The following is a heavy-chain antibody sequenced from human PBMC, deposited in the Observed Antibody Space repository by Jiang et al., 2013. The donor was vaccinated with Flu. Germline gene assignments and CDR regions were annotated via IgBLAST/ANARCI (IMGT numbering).Heavy chain of an antibody. CDR1: SSYA. J-gene: IGHJ4*02. CDR2: ISGSDGST. CDR3: ATDLIMTSAPLIPRPFYH. V-gene: IGHV3-23*01. D-gene: IGHD2-2*01. Sequence: SSYAMSWVRQAPGKGLEWVSSISGSDGSTYYADSVKGRFTISRDNSKSTFHLQMNSLRAEDTAVYYCATDLIMTSAPLIPRPFYHWGQGTLVTVSS.